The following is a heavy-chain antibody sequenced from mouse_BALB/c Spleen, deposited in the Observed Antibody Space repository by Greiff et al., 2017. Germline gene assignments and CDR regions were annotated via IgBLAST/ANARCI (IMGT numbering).Heavy chain of an antibody. CDR3: ARVTITPCAD. CDR1: GYTFTSYW. Sequence: QVQLQQSGAELVKPGASVKLSCKASGYTFTSYWMHWVKQRPGQGLEWIGEINPSNGRTNYNEKFKSKATLSVDKSSSTAYMQLSSLTSEDSAVYDCARVTITPCADWGEGTLVTVSA. CDR2: INPSNGRT. J-gene: IGHJ3*01. D-gene: IGHD2-4*01. V-gene: IGHV1S81*02.